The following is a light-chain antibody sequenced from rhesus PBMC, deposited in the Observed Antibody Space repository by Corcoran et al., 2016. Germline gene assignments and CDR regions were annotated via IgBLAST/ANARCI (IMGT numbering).Light chain of an antibody. Sequence: ETVMMQSPATLSLSPGERATLSCRASQSVGSTLAWYQQKPGQAPRLLIYYASSRATGIPDRVSGSGSGTEFTLTISSLDPEDVGVYYCQKYNDWPPSFGQVTKVEIK. CDR3: QKYNDWPPS. CDR1: QSVGST. J-gene: IGKJ2*01. V-gene: IGKV3-35*02. CDR2: YAS.